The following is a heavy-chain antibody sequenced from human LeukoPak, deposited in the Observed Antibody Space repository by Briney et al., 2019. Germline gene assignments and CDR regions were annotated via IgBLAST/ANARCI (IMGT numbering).Heavy chain of an antibody. CDR2: IYSSGST. J-gene: IGHJ5*01. CDR1: GGSISSDY. D-gene: IGHD1-26*01. CDR3: ARGSGSYDS. V-gene: IGHV4-4*07. Sequence: SETLSLTCTVSGGSISSDYWGWIRQPAGKGLEWLGHIYSSGSTNYNPSLKSRVTMSVDTSKSQFSLKLSSVTAADTAVYYCARGSGSYDSWGQGTLVTVSS.